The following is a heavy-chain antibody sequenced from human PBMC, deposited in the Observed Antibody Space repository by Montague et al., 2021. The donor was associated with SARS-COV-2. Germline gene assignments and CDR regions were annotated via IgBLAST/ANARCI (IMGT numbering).Heavy chain of an antibody. J-gene: IGHJ5*02. D-gene: IGHD7-27*01. V-gene: IGHV4-61*02. CDR3: ATTGLGGESWFDP. CDR2: VYTSGST. CDR1: GVSISSGTYY. Sequence: TRSLTCTVSGVSISSGTYYWSWIRQPAGKGLEWIGRVYTSGSTNYNPSLESRATLSVDTSKNLFSLKLRSVTAADTAVYFCATTGLGGESWFDPWGQGTLVAVSS.